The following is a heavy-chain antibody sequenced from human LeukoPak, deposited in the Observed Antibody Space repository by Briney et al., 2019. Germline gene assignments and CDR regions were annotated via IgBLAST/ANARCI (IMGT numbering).Heavy chain of an antibody. J-gene: IGHJ4*02. D-gene: IGHD3-3*01. CDR2: ISYDGSNK. CDR1: GGTFSSYA. Sequence: SCKASGGTFSSYAMHWVRQAPGKGLEWVAVISYDGSNKYYADSVKGRFIISRDNAKNSLYLQMNSLRAEDTAVYYCARDYDFWSGYYTGIFDYWGQGTLVTVSS. V-gene: IGHV3-30*04. CDR3: ARDYDFWSGYYTGIFDY.